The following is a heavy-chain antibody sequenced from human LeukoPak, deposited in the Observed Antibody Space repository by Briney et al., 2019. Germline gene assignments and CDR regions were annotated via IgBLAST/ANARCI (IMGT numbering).Heavy chain of an antibody. Sequence: GGSLRLSCAASGFTFSDYYMSWIRQAPGKGLEWVSYISSSGSTIYYADSVKGRFTISRDNAKNSLYLQMNSLRAEGTAVYYCASQNVDTAMVTWGQGTLVTVSS. CDR2: ISSSGSTI. CDR3: ASQNVDTAMVT. J-gene: IGHJ5*02. V-gene: IGHV3-11*01. CDR1: GFTFSDYY. D-gene: IGHD5-18*01.